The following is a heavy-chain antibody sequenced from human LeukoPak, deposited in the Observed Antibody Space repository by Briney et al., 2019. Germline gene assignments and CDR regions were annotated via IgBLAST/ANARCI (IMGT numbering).Heavy chain of an antibody. CDR2: INPNSGGT. Sequence: GASVKVSCKASGYTFTGYYMHWVRQAPGQGLEWMGRINPNSGGTNYAQKFQGRVTMTRDTSISTAYMELSRLRSDDTAVYYCARSGYVWGSYRLDYWGQGTLVNVSS. J-gene: IGHJ4*02. D-gene: IGHD3-16*02. CDR3: ARSGYVWGSYRLDY. V-gene: IGHV1-2*06. CDR1: GYTFTGYY.